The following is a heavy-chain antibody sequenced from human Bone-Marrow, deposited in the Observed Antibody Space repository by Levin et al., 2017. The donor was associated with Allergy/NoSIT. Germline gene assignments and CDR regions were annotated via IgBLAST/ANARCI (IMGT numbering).Heavy chain of an antibody. J-gene: IGHJ2*01. CDR3: ARVFSWYFDL. CDR1: GDSVSSTYW. V-gene: IGHV4-4*02. CDR2: IYHSGSA. Sequence: PSETLSLTCAVSGDSVSSTYWWSWVRQSPGKGLEWIGEIYHSGSANYNPSLSSRVKMSVEKSKNQFSLNLSSVTAADTAVYYCARVFSWYFDLWGRGTLVTVSS.